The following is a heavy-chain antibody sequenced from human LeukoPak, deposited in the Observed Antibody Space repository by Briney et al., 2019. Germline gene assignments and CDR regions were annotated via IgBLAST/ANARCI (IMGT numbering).Heavy chain of an antibody. CDR3: ARDSTMRYNWLDP. Sequence: SETLSLTCTVSGGSISSYYWSWIRQPPGKGLEWIGYIYYSGSTNYNPSLKSRVTISVDTSKNQFSLKLSSVTAADTAVYYCARDSTMRYNWLDPWGQGTLVTVSS. V-gene: IGHV4-59*01. J-gene: IGHJ5*02. CDR1: GGSISSYY. CDR2: IYYSGST. D-gene: IGHD3-22*01.